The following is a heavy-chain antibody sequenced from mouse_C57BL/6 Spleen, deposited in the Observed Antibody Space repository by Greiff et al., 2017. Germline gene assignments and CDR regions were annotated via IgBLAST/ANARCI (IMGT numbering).Heavy chain of an antibody. CDR1: GYTFTSYW. CDR2: IHPNSGST. J-gene: IGHJ4*01. CDR3: ARSPYYGSRGTYAMDY. V-gene: IGHV1-64*01. Sequence: VQLQQPGAELVKPGASVQLSCKASGYTFTSYWMHWVKQRPGQGLEWIGMIHPNSGSTNYNEKFKSKATLTVDKSSSTAYMQLSSLTSEDSAVYYCARSPYYGSRGTYAMDYWGQGTSVTVSS. D-gene: IGHD1-1*01.